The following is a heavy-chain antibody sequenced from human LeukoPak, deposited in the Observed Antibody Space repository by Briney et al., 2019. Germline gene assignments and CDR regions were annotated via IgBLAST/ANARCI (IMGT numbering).Heavy chain of an antibody. Sequence: PGRSLRLSCAASGFTFNNYGMHWVRQAPGKGLEWVAIISYDGSNTYYADSVKGRFTISRDNSKNTLYLQMNSLRAEDTALYYCANENYYGSGSYADHWGQGTLVTVSS. J-gene: IGHJ4*02. V-gene: IGHV3-30*18. CDR3: ANENYYGSGSYADH. CDR1: GFTFNNYG. D-gene: IGHD3-10*01. CDR2: ISYDGSNT.